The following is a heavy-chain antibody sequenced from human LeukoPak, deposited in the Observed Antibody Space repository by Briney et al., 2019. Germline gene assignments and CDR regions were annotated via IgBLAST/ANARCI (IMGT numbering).Heavy chain of an antibody. CDR3: ARTKPLHPFDF. CDR1: GGTISNYY. CDR2: IHYSGNT. Sequence: SETLSLTCTVSGGTISNYYWNWIRQPPGKGLEWVGYIHYSGNTKYNSSLKSRATTSVDTSKNQFSLKVNSVTAADTAVYYCARTKPLHPFDFWGQKTLLSVSS. J-gene: IGHJ3*01. V-gene: IGHV4-59*01.